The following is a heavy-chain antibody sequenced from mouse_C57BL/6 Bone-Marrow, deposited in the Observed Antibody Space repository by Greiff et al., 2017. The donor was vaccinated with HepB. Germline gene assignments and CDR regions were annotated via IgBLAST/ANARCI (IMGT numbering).Heavy chain of an antibody. V-gene: IGHV3-6*01. CDR2: ISYDGSN. J-gene: IGHJ2*01. Sequence: EVHLVESGPGLVKPSQSLSLTCSVTGYSITSGYYWNWIRQFPGNKLEWMGYISYDGSNNYNPSLKNRISITRDTSKNQFFLKLNSVTTEDTATYYCARGNYYGSSPDYWGQGTTLTVSS. CDR1: GYSITSGYY. CDR3: ARGNYYGSSPDY. D-gene: IGHD1-1*01.